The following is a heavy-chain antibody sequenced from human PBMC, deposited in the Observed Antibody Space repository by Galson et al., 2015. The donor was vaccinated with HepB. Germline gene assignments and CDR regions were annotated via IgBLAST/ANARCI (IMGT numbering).Heavy chain of an antibody. Sequence: SLRLSCAASGFNVGSSYMRWVRQAPGKGLEWVSVIYAGGFTYYADSVQGRFTISRDNSKNTLYLQMNTLRAEDTAVYYCTRGDHSGYCTTTPCYQWGQGTLVAVAS. CDR1: GFNVGSSY. CDR3: TRGDHSGYCTTTPCYQ. J-gene: IGHJ1*01. CDR2: IYAGGFT. D-gene: IGHD2-2*01. V-gene: IGHV3-53*01.